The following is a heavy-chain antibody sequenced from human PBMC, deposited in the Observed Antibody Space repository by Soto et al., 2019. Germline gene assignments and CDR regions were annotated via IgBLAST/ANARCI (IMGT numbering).Heavy chain of an antibody. V-gene: IGHV1-2*02. CDR2: INPKSGDT. CDR1: GFPFSDYY. CDR3: ARLGVVITNYYYSGMDL. Sequence: ASVKVSCKASGFPFSDYYIHWLRQAPGQGPEWMGWINPKSGDTNYARNFLGRVTVTSDTSISTAYLELSRLTSDDTAVYYCARLGVVITNYYYSGMDLWGQGTTVTFYS. D-gene: IGHD3-3*01. J-gene: IGHJ6*02.